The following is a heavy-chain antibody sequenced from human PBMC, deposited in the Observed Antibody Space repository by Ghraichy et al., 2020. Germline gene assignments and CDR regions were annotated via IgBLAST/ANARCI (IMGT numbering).Heavy chain of an antibody. CDR2: IKQDGSEK. CDR3: ARYSDIVLMVYAMSQPFDY. CDR1: GFTFSSYW. D-gene: IGHD2-8*01. V-gene: IGHV3-7*03. Sequence: GESLNISCAASGFTFSSYWMSWVRQAPGKGLEWVANIKQDGSEKYYVDSVKGRFTISRDNAKNSLYLQMNSLRAEDTAVYYCARYSDIVLMVYAMSQPFDYWGQGTLVTVSS. J-gene: IGHJ4*02.